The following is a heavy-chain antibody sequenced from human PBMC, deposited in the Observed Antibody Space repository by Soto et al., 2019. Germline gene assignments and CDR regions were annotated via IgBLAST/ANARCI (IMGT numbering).Heavy chain of an antibody. CDR2: ISYDGSNK. D-gene: IGHD6-13*01. V-gene: IGHV3-30*18. Sequence: PGGSLRLSCAASGFTFSSYGMHWVRQAPGKGLEWVAVISYDGSNKYYADSVKGRFTISRDNSKNTLYLQMNSLRAEDTAVYYCAKALPGIAAAGSYGMDVWGQGTTVTVSS. CDR1: GFTFSSYG. J-gene: IGHJ6*02. CDR3: AKALPGIAAAGSYGMDV.